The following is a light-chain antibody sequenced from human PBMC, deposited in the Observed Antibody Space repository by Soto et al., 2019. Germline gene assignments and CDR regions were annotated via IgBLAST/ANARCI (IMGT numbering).Light chain of an antibody. CDR1: SSDVGGYNY. J-gene: IGLJ2*01. V-gene: IGLV2-8*01. Sequence: QSALTQPPSASGYPGQSVTISCTGTSSDVGGYNYVSWYQQHPGKAPKLMIFEVSKRPSGVPDRFSGSKSGNTASLTVSGLQTDDEADYYCSSYAGSNNFVLFGGGTQLTVL. CDR2: EVS. CDR3: SSYAGSNNFVL.